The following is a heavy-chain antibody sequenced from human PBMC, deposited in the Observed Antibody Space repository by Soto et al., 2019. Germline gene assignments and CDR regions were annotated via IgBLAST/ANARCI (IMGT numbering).Heavy chain of an antibody. CDR2: ISYDGSNK. D-gene: IGHD2-21*02. CDR1: GFTFSSYA. Sequence: GGSLILSCAASGFTFSSYAMHWVRQAPGKGLEWVAVISYDGSNKYYADSVKGRFTISRDNSKNTLYLQMNSLRAEDTAVYYCARDQVVTAILDYWGQGTLVTVSS. J-gene: IGHJ4*02. V-gene: IGHV3-30-3*01. CDR3: ARDQVVTAILDY.